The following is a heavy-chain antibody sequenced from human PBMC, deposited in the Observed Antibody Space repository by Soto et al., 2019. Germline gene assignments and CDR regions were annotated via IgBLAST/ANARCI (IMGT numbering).Heavy chain of an antibody. CDR2: IYYSGST. D-gene: IGHD3-22*01. J-gene: IGHJ4*02. Sequence: SETLSLTCTVSSGSISSSSYTWGWIRQPPGKGLEWIGYIYYSGSTKYNPSLKSRVIISVDTSKNQFSLQLNSVTAADTAVYYCATYINSDNYYALDYWGQGTLVTVSS. CDR1: SGSISSSSYT. V-gene: IGHV4-61*05. CDR3: ATYINSDNYYALDY.